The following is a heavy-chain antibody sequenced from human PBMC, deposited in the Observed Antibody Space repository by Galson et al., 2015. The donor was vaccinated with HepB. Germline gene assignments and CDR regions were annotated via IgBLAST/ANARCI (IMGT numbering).Heavy chain of an antibody. CDR2: ISAYNGNT. D-gene: IGHD3-10*01. V-gene: IGHV1-18*04. CDR3: ARPRITMVRGVSTGMDV. J-gene: IGHJ6*02. CDR1: GYTFTSYG. Sequence: SVKVSCKASGYTFTSYGISWVRQAPGQGLEWMGWISAYNGNTNYAQKLQGRVTMTTDTSTSTAYMELRSLRSDDTAVYYCARPRITMVRGVSTGMDVWGQGTTVTVSS.